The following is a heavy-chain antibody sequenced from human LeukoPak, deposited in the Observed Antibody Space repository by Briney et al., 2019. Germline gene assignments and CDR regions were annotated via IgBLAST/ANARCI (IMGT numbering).Heavy chain of an antibody. Sequence: GGSLRLSCAASGFTFSIYVMSWVRQAPGKGLEWVSSILSGSGNIYYADSVKGRFTISRDNAENSLHLQMNSLRADDTAVYYCARDRWELPHYYYYGLDVWGQGTTVTVSS. D-gene: IGHD1-26*01. CDR1: GFTFSIYV. CDR3: ARDRWELPHYYYYGLDV. CDR2: ILSGSGNI. V-gene: IGHV3-21*01. J-gene: IGHJ6*02.